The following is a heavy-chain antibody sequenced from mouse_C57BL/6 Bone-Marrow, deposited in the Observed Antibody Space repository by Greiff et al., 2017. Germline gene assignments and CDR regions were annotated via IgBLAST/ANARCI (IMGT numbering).Heavy chain of an antibody. J-gene: IGHJ3*01. CDR3: SRDDYYGSSYFAY. D-gene: IGHD1-1*01. V-gene: IGHV1-64*01. CDR1: GYTFTSSW. Sequence: VQLQQPGAELVKPGASVQLSCKASGYTFTSSWMHWVQQRPGQGLEWIGMIHPNSGSTNYNEKFKSKATLTVDKSSSTAYMQLSSLTSEDSAVYDCSRDDYYGSSYFAYWGQGTLVTVSA. CDR2: IHPNSGST.